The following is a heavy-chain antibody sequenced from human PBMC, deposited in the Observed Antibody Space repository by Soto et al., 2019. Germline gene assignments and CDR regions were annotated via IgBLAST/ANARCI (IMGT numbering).Heavy chain of an antibody. V-gene: IGHV1-69*06. CDR3: ARVSYYDSRAYFWYFDY. CDR1: GGTFSSYA. D-gene: IGHD3-22*01. Sequence: SVKVSCKASGGTFSSYAISWVRQAPGQGLEWMGGIIPIFGTANYAQKFQGRVTITADKSTSTAYMELSSLRSEDTAVYYCARVSYYDSRAYFWYFDYWGQGTLVTVSS. CDR2: IIPIFGTA. J-gene: IGHJ4*02.